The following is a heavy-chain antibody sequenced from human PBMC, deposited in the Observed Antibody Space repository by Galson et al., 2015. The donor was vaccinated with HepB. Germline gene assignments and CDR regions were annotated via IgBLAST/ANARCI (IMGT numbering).Heavy chain of an antibody. Sequence: SLRLSCAAAAFSFSYYTMHWVRQAPGKGLEWVALISYDGSNKYYADSVKGRITISRDNSKNTLYLQMSSLRGDDSAVYYCARGGIPGHDGSGLLDYWGQGTLVTVSS. J-gene: IGHJ4*02. CDR3: ARGGIPGHDGSGLLDY. CDR1: AFSFSYYT. V-gene: IGHV3-30*14. D-gene: IGHD3-22*01. CDR2: ISYDGSNK.